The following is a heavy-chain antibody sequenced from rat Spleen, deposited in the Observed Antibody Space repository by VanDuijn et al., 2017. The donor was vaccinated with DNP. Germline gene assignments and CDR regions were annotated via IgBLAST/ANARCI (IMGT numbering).Heavy chain of an antibody. CDR1: GYTFTSYY. V-gene: IGHV1-43*01. CDR3: ARDNYGSLDY. Sequence: QVQLQQSGAELAKPGSSVRLSCQASGYTFTSYYILWITLTPGQGHKCIGYISTGSGVTGFNEKFKDKATLTVDKSSSTAFMQLSSLTPDDSTVYYCARDNYGSLDYWGQGVMVTVSS. J-gene: IGHJ2*01. D-gene: IGHD1-3*01. CDR2: ISTGSGVT.